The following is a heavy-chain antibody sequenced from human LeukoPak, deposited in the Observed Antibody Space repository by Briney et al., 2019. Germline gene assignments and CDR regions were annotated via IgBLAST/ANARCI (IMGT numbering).Heavy chain of an antibody. V-gene: IGHV4-34*01. D-gene: IGHD6-13*01. CDR2: INHSGST. J-gene: IGHJ4*02. CDR1: GGSFSGYY. CDR3: ARLSSSWRPFDY. Sequence: SETLSLTCAVYGGSFSGYYWSWIRQPPGKGLEWIGEINHSGSTNYNPSLKSRATISVDTSNNQFSLKLSSVTAADTAVYYCARLSSSWRPFDYWGQGTLVTVSS.